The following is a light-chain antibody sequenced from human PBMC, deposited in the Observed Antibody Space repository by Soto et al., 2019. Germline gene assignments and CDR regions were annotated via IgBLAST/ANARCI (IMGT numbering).Light chain of an antibody. V-gene: IGKV3-15*01. CDR2: GAS. CDR1: QSVSSN. Sequence: EIVMTQSPATLSVSPWERATLSCRASQSVSSNLAWYQQKPGQAPRLLIYGASSRATGIPARFRGSGSGTEFTLTISSLQSEDFAVYYCQQYNNWPITFGQGTRLEIK. CDR3: QQYNNWPIT. J-gene: IGKJ5*01.